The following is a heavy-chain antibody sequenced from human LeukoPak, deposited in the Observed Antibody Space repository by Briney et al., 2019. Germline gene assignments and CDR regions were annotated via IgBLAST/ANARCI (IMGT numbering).Heavy chain of an antibody. Sequence: GRSLRLSCAVSEFPFSKAWMCWVRQAPGKGLEWVGRIKSKTDGGTTDYAAPVKGRFTISRDDSKNTVYLQMNSLKTEDTAVYYCTSVGFGPYYFDNWGQGTLVTVSS. V-gene: IGHV3-15*01. CDR1: EFPFSKAW. CDR3: TSVGFGPYYFDN. D-gene: IGHD3-10*01. J-gene: IGHJ4*02. CDR2: IKSKTDGGTT.